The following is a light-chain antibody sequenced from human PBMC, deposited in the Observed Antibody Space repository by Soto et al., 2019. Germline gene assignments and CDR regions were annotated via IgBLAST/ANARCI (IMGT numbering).Light chain of an antibody. J-gene: IGKJ1*01. Sequence: IQMSQSEFALSASVAARVTITCRASQSISTWLAWYQQRPGKAPDLLIFDASALKSGVPSRFSGSGSGTEFTLTISSLQPDDFAIYYCQQYASYPWTFGQGTKVDIK. CDR2: DAS. V-gene: IGKV1-5*01. CDR3: QQYASYPWT. CDR1: QSISTW.